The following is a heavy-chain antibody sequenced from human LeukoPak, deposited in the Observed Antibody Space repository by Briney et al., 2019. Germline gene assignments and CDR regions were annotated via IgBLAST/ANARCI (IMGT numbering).Heavy chain of an antibody. V-gene: IGHV4-39*01. CDR1: GDSISTTGYF. D-gene: IGHD1-14*01. J-gene: IGHJ5*02. CDR2: ISKSGNT. Sequence: SETLSLTCSVSGDSISTTGYFWVWIRQSPGRDLEWIGSISKSGNTFYNMSLKSRVTISVDTSKHEFSLNLTSVTASDTAVYYCAGTGIRNWFDPWGQGILVTVSS. CDR3: AGTGIRNWFDP.